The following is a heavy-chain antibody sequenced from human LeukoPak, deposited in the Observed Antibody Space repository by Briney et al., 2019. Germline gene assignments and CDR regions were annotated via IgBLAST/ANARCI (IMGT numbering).Heavy chain of an antibody. V-gene: IGHV3-74*01. CDR2: INSDGSTI. CDR3: ARAAYYRFDY. CDR1: GFTFSSYW. D-gene: IGHD1-26*01. J-gene: IGHJ4*02. Sequence: GGSLRLSCAASGFTFSSYWVHWVRQAPGKELEWVARINSDGSTINHADSVRGRFTISRDNAENTLYLQMSSLRAEDTAIYFCARAAYYRFDYWGQGTLVTVSS.